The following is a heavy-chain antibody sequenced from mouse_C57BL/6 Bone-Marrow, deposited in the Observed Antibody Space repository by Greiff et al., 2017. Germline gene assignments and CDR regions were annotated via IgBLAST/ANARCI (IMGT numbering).Heavy chain of an antibody. V-gene: IGHV1-50*01. CDR1: GYTFPSYW. CDR3: APSWAY. J-gene: IGHJ3*01. CDR2: IDPSDSYT. Sequence: QVQLQQPGAELVKPGASVKLSCKASGYTFPSYWMQWVKQRPGQGLEWIGEIDPSDSYTNYNQKFKGEATLTVDTSSSTAYMQLSSLTSEDSAVYYCAPSWAYWGQGTLVTVSA.